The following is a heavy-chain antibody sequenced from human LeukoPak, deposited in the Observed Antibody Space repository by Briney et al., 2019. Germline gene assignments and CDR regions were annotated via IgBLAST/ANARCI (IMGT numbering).Heavy chain of an antibody. V-gene: IGHV3-23*01. J-gene: IGHJ5*02. Sequence: GGSLRLSCAASGFTFSSYAMSWVRQAPGKGLEWVSAISGSGGSTYYADSVKGRFTISRDNSKNTLYLQMISLRAEDTAVYYCAKEVRRYYYGSGSYANWFDPWGQGTLVTVSS. CDR1: GFTFSSYA. CDR2: ISGSGGST. CDR3: AKEVRRYYYGSGSYANWFDP. D-gene: IGHD3-10*01.